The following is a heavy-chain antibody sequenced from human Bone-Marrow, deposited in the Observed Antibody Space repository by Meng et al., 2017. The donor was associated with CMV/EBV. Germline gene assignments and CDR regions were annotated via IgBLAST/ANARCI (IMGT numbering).Heavy chain of an antibody. Sequence: QVQLQESGPGLVKPSQTLSLTCTVAGGSISSGDYYWSWIRSPPGKGLEWIGYIYYSGSTYYNPSLKSRVTISVDTSKNQFSLKLSSVTAADTAVYYCAGTPIAAAGLFDYWGQGTLVTVSS. J-gene: IGHJ4*02. CDR1: GGSISSGDYY. V-gene: IGHV4-30-4*08. D-gene: IGHD6-13*01. CDR2: IYYSGST. CDR3: AGTPIAAAGLFDY.